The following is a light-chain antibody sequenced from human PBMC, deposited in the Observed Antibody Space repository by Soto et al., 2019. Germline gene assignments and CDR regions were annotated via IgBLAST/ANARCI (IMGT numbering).Light chain of an antibody. CDR2: GAS. CDR1: QSVSSD. J-gene: IGKJ4*01. V-gene: IGKV3-15*01. Sequence: DIVVTQSTATLSVSPGERATLSCRASQSVSSDLAWYQQKPGQAPRLLIYGASTRATGIPARFSGSGSGTEFARTVSSLQSEDFAVYYCQQYHNWPPLTFGGGTKVEIK. CDR3: QQYHNWPPLT.